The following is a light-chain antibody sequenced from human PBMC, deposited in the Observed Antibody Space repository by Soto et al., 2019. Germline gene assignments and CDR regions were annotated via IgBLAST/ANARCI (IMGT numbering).Light chain of an antibody. CDR3: AAWDGSLNGWV. Sequence: QAVVTQSPSASGTPGQRVTISCSGSSSNIGSNTVNWFQQLPGTAPKLLIYNNNQRPSGVPDRFSGSKSGTSASLAISGLQSEDEADYYCAAWDGSLNGWVFGGGTKLTVL. J-gene: IGLJ3*02. CDR2: NNN. CDR1: SSNIGSNT. V-gene: IGLV1-44*01.